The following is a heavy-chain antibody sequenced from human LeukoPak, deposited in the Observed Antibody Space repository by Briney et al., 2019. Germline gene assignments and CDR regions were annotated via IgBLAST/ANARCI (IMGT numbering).Heavy chain of an antibody. CDR2: IGIAGDT. V-gene: IGHV3-13*04. Sequence: GGSLRLSCAASGFTFSSYDMHWVRQVTGKRLEWVSAIGIAGDTYYLDSVKGRFTISRENAKNSLYLQMNSLRAEDTAVYYCARGGYTYGPATLGALDIWGPGTMVPVSS. J-gene: IGHJ3*02. D-gene: IGHD5-18*01. CDR1: GFTFSSYD. CDR3: ARGGYTYGPATLGALDI.